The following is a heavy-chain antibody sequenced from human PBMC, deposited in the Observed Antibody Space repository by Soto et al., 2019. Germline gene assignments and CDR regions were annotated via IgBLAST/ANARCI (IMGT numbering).Heavy chain of an antibody. J-gene: IGHJ4*02. V-gene: IGHV3-48*03. Sequence: GGSLRLSCAASGFTFSSYEMNWVRQAPGKGLEWVSYISSSGSTIYYADSVKGRFTLSRDNAKNSLYLQMNSLRAEDTAVYYCARGLRYYDSSGYTIGFDYWGQGTLVTVSS. D-gene: IGHD3-22*01. CDR3: ARGLRYYDSSGYTIGFDY. CDR2: ISSSGSTI. CDR1: GFTFSSYE.